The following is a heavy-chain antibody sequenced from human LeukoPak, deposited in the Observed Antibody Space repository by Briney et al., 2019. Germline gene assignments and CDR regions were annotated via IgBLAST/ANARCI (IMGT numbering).Heavy chain of an antibody. CDR3: AKEYDYGDYAIDY. J-gene: IGHJ4*02. CDR1: GFTFSSYG. D-gene: IGHD4-17*01. V-gene: IGHV3-33*06. Sequence: GESLKISCAASGFTFSSYGMQWVRQAPGKGLEWVAVIWYDGSNKYYADSVKGRFTISRDNSKNTLYLQMNSLRAEDTAVYYCAKEYDYGDYAIDYWGRGTLVTVSS. CDR2: IWYDGSNK.